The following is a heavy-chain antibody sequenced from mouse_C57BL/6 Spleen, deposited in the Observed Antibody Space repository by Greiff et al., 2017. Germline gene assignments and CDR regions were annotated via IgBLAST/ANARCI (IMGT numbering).Heavy chain of an antibody. Sequence: QVQLQQPGAELVKPGASVKLSCKASGYTFTCYWMHWVKQRPGQGLEWIGMIHPNSGSTNYNEKFKSKAKLTVDKSSSTAYMQLSSLTSEDSAVFYCARKSPSYSYFDYWGQGTTLTVSS. CDR2: IHPNSGST. D-gene: IGHD1-1*01. J-gene: IGHJ2*01. CDR1: GYTFTCYW. CDR3: ARKSPSYSYFDY. V-gene: IGHV1-64*01.